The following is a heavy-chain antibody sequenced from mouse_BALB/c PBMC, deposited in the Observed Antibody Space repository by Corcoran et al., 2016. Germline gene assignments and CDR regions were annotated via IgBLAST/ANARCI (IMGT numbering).Heavy chain of an antibody. D-gene: IGHD3-3*01. V-gene: IGHV3-6*02. CDR1: GYSITSGYY. Sequence: DVHLQESGPGLVKPSQSLSLTCSVTGYSITSGYYWNWIRQFPGNKLEWMGYISYDGSNNYNPSLKNRISITRDTSKNQFFLKLNSVTTEDTATYYCARDGTDWYFDVWGAGTTVTVSS. J-gene: IGHJ1*01. CDR2: ISYDGSN. CDR3: ARDGTDWYFDV.